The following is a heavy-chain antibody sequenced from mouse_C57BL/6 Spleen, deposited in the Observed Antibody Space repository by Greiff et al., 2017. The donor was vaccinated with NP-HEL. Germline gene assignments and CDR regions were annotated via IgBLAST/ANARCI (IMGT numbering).Heavy chain of an antibody. J-gene: IGHJ2*01. CDR3: ARDEGNLDY. Sequence: EVQLVESGGGLVKPGGSLKLSCAASGFTFSSYAMSWVRQTPEKRLEWVATISDGGSYTYYPDNVKGRFTISRDNAKNNLYLQMSHLKSEDTAMYYCARDEGNLDYWGQGTTLTVSS. CDR2: ISDGGSYT. D-gene: IGHD2-1*01. CDR1: GFTFSSYA. V-gene: IGHV5-4*01.